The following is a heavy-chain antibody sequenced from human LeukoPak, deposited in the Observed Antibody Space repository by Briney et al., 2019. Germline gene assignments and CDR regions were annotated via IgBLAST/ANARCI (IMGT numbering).Heavy chain of an antibody. V-gene: IGHV4-59*01. CDR3: ARDSSGYPTFDY. CDR2: IYYSGST. D-gene: IGHD3-22*01. J-gene: IGHJ4*02. CDR1: GGSISSYY. Sequence: SETLTLTCTVSGGSISSYYWSWIRQPPGKGLEWIGYIYYSGSTNYNPSLKSPVTISVDTSKNQFSLKQSSVTAADTAVYYCARDSSGYPTFDYWGQGTLVTVSS.